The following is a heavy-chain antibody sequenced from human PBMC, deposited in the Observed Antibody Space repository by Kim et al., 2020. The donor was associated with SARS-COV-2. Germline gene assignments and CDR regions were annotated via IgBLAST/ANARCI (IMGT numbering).Heavy chain of an antibody. J-gene: IGHJ4*02. CDR3: ARAEYSQARSFDY. D-gene: IGHD6-6*01. V-gene: IGHV3-33*01. Sequence: YADSVKGRFTISRDNSKNTLYLQMNSLRAEDTAVYYCARAEYSQARSFDYWGQGTLVTVSS.